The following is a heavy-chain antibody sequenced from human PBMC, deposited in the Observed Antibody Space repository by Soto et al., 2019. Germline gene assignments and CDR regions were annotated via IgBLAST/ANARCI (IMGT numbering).Heavy chain of an antibody. CDR1: GGSVSSGSFY. Sequence: SETLSLTCTVSGGSVSSGSFYWSWIRRPPGKGLEWIGYFYDSGSTNYNPSLRSRVTMSVDTSKNQFSLKLSSVTAADTAVYYCAASAPPATNYYYAMDVWGQGTTVTVS. CDR3: AASAPPATNYYYAMDV. J-gene: IGHJ6*02. D-gene: IGHD5-12*01. CDR2: FYDSGST. V-gene: IGHV4-61*01.